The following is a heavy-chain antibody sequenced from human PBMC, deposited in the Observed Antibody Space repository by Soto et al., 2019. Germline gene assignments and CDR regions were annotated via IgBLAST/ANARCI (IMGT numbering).Heavy chain of an antibody. Sequence: QVPLVQSGAEVKKPGSSVTVSCKASGGTFSSYAIHWVRQAPGQGLEWMGGIIPMYGPAKYAQRFQGRVTLTADESTTIVYMELTSLTSQDPAVYYCARVTSMVRGVIDNWFDPWGHGTLVTVSS. V-gene: IGHV1-69*01. D-gene: IGHD3-10*01. CDR1: GGTFSSYA. J-gene: IGHJ5*02. CDR2: IIPMYGPA. CDR3: ARVTSMVRGVIDNWFDP.